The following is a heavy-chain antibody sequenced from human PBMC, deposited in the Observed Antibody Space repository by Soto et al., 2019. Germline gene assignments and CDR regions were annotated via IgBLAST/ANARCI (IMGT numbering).Heavy chain of an antibody. CDR1: GFTFSSYG. J-gene: IGHJ4*02. CDR2: ISYDGSNK. Sequence: PEGSLRLSCAASGFTFSSYGMHWVRQAPGKGLEWVALISYDGSNKYYADSVKGRFTISRDNSKNTLYLQMNSLRAEVTAVYYCPKPYSSSWYFFDYCGQGTLVTVSS. CDR3: PKPYSSSWYFFDY. D-gene: IGHD6-13*01. V-gene: IGHV3-30*18.